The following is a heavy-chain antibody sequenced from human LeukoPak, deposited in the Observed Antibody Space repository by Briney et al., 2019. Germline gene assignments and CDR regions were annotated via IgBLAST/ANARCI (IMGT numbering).Heavy chain of an antibody. V-gene: IGHV3-74*01. J-gene: IGHJ6*03. D-gene: IGHD3-3*01. CDR2: IDNDGHGI. CDR3: AAGGGWDPSFGVVTHIDA. Sequence: GGSLIFSCVTSGFTFSGYWMHWVRQGPERVLELVSRIDNDGHGIIYADSVKGRFTTSRDNVKNTLYLQMNSLRVEDTAVYYCAAGGGWDPSFGVVTHIDAWGKGTTVVVS. CDR1: GFTFSGYW.